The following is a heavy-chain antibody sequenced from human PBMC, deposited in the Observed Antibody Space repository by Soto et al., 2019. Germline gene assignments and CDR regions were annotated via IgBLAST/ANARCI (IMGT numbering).Heavy chain of an antibody. CDR1: GFSLSTGGVG. Sequence: QITLKESGPTLVIPTQTLTLTCTFSGFSLSTGGVGVGWIRQPPGKALEWLALIYWDDDKRYSPSLKSRLTITKDTPKTQVVLTMTNMTPVDTATYYCAHSRCGGDCLQSYASHYYYGMDVWGQGTTVTVSS. J-gene: IGHJ6*02. CDR3: AHSRCGGDCLQSYASHYYYGMDV. V-gene: IGHV2-5*02. D-gene: IGHD2-21*02. CDR2: IYWDDDK.